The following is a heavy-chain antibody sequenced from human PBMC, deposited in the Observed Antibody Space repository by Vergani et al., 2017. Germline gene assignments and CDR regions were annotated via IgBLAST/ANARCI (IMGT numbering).Heavy chain of an antibody. D-gene: IGHD6-19*01. CDR1: GYSFTSYW. CDR3: ARNLGSYSSGQGEFDY. J-gene: IGHJ4*02. CDR2: IYPGDSDT. V-gene: IGHV5-51*01. Sequence: VQLVQSGAEVKKPGASVKISCKGSGYSFTSYWIGWVRQMPGKGLEWMGIIYPGDSDTRYSPSFQGQVTISADKSISTAYLQWSSLKASDTAMYYCARNLGSYSSGQGEFDYWGQGTLVTVSS.